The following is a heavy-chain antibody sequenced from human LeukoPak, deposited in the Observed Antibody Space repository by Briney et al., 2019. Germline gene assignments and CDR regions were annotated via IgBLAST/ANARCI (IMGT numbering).Heavy chain of an antibody. CDR1: GGSISSYY. CDR2: IYTSGST. D-gene: IGHD2-15*01. V-gene: IGHV4-4*09. J-gene: IGHJ5*02. Sequence: SETLSLTCTVSGGSISSYYWSWIRQPPGKGLEWIGYIYTSGSTNYSPSLKSRVTISVDTSKNQFSLKLSSVTAADTAVYYCERQLGYCSGGSCYGGGNWFDPWGQGTLVTVSS. CDR3: ERQLGYCSGGSCYGGGNWFDP.